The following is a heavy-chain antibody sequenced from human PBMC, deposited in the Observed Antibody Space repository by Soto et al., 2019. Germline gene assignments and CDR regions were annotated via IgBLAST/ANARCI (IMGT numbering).Heavy chain of an antibody. CDR1: GFTFDDYF. Sequence: EVQLVESGGGLVQPGRSLRLSCAASGFTFDDYFLHWVRHAPGKGLEWVSGISWNSGSIDYADSVRGRFTISRDNAINSLYLLMNSLRAEDTAFYYCAKDLMHGATITGSFDYWGQGTLVTVSS. CDR2: ISWNSGSI. CDR3: AKDLMHGATITGSFDY. V-gene: IGHV3-9*01. D-gene: IGHD5-12*01. J-gene: IGHJ4*01.